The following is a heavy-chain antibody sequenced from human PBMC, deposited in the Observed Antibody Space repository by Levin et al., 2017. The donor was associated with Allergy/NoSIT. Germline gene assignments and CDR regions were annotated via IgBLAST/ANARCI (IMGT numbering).Heavy chain of an antibody. CDR3: ARSGDGSYYERAFDY. D-gene: IGHD1-26*01. V-gene: IGHV4-39*01. CDR2: IYYSGST. J-gene: IGHJ4*02. CDR1: GGSISSSSYY. Sequence: SETLSLTCTVSGGSISSSSYYWGWIRQPPGKGLERTGSIYYSGSTSYNPSLKSRVTISVDTSKNQFSLKLSSVTATDTAVYYCARSGDGSYYERAFDYWGQGTLVTVSS.